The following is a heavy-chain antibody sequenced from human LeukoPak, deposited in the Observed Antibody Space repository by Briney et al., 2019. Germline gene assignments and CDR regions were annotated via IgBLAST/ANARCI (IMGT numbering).Heavy chain of an antibody. CDR2: IYTSGST. CDR1: GGSISSYY. V-gene: IGHV4-4*07. CDR3: ARRRPMIDKRGYYYYYMDV. D-gene: IGHD3-22*01. Sequence: SETLSLTCTVSGGSISSYYWSWIRQPAGKGLEWIGRIYTSGSTNYNPSLKSRVTISVDTSKNQFSLKLSSVTAADTAVYYCARRRPMIDKRGYYYYYMDVWGKGTTVTISS. J-gene: IGHJ6*03.